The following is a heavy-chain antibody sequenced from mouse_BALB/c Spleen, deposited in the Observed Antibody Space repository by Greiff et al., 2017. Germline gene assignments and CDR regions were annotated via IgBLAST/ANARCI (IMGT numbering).Heavy chain of an antibody. CDR1: GFNIKDTY. Sequence: EVQLQQSGAELVKPGASVKLSCTASGFNIKDTYMHWVKQRPEQGLEWIGRIDPANGNTKYDPKFQGKATITADTSSNTAYLQLSSLTSEDTAVYYCARTLYDWYFDVWGAGTTVTVSS. J-gene: IGHJ1*01. D-gene: IGHD2-12*01. CDR3: ARTLYDWYFDV. CDR2: IDPANGNT. V-gene: IGHV14-3*02.